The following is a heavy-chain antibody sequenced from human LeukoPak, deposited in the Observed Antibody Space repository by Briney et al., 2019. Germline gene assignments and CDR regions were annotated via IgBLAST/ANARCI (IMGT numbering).Heavy chain of an antibody. D-gene: IGHD2-2*02. V-gene: IGHV3-64*01. CDR2: ITSNGDSK. CDR1: GFSFSTYT. Sequence: GGSLRLSCAASGFSFSTYTMHWVRQAPGKGLEYVSAITSNGDSKYYASSVKGRFTISRDNYKNTLYLQMGSLTTEDVALYYCATEFCDTNNCYKAALAYWGQGTLVSVSS. CDR3: ATEFCDTNNCYKAALAY. J-gene: IGHJ4*02.